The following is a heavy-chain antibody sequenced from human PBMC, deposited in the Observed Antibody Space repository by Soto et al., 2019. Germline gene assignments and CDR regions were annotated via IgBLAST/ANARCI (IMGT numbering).Heavy chain of an antibody. CDR3: AREIAVAGISERGPPAWSPFVGRSGLHEANWFDP. Sequence: SETLSLTCTVSGGSISSYYWSWIRQPPGKGLEWIGYIYYSGSTNYNPSLKSRVTISVDTSKNQFSLKLSSVTAADTAVYYCAREIAVAGISERGPPAWSPFVGRSGLHEANWFDPWGQGTLVTVSS. J-gene: IGHJ5*02. V-gene: IGHV4-59*01. D-gene: IGHD6-19*01. CDR1: GGSISSYY. CDR2: IYYSGST.